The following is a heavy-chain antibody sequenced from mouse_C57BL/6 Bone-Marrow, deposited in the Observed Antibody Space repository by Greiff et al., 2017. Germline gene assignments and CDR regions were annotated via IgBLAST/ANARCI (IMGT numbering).Heavy chain of an antibody. CDR3: ARGDYGPPYGWGY. CDR1: GYSITSGYY. V-gene: IGHV3-6*01. D-gene: IGHD1-1*02. J-gene: IGHJ4*01. CDR2: ISYDGSN. Sequence: DVKLQESGPGLVKPSQSLSLTCSVTGYSITSGYYWNWIRQFPGNKLEWMGYISYDGSNNSNPSLKNRISITRDTSKNQFFLKLNSVTTEDTATXYCARGDYGPPYGWGYWGQGTSVTVSS.